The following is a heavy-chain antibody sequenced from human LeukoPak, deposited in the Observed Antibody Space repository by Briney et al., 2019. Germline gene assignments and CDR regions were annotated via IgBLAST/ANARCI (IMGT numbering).Heavy chain of an antibody. D-gene: IGHD3-10*01. CDR2: ISSDGGST. CDR1: RFSFNTYW. J-gene: IGHJ6*02. CDR3: ARTPYYYGMDV. V-gene: IGHV3-74*01. Sequence: GGSLRLSCAASRFSFNTYWMHWVRQAPGMGLVWVSRISSDGGSTSYADSVKGRFTISRDNAKNTLYLQMNSLRAEDTAVYYCARTPYYYGMDVWGQGATVTVSS.